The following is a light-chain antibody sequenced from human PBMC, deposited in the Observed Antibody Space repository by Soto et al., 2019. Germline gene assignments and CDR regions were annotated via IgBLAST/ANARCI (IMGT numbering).Light chain of an antibody. Sequence: DIVLTQSPGTLSLSPGERATLSCRASQTVSNNCLAWYQQKPGQAPRLFIYVASRRATGVRDRFSGSGSGTDFSPTISRLQPEDFAVYYCQQYGRSPSFGGGTKVEIK. J-gene: IGKJ4*01. CDR1: QTVSNNC. CDR3: QQYGRSPS. CDR2: VAS. V-gene: IGKV3-20*01.